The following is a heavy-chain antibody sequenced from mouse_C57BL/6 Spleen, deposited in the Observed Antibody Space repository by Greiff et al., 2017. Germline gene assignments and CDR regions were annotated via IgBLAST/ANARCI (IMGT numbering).Heavy chain of an antibody. Sequence: EVKLVESGGDLVKPGGSLKLSCAASGFTFSSYGMSWVRQTPDKRLEWVATISSGGSYTYYPDSVKGRFTISRDNAKNTLYLQMSSLKSEDTAMYYCERPMVTTPYWYFDVWGTGTTVTVSS. CDR3: ERPMVTTPYWYFDV. CDR2: ISSGGSYT. V-gene: IGHV5-6*01. J-gene: IGHJ1*03. D-gene: IGHD2-2*01. CDR1: GFTFSSYG.